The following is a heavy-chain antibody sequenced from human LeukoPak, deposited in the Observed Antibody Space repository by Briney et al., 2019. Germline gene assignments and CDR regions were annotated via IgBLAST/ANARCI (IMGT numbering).Heavy chain of an antibody. V-gene: IGHV5-51*01. CDR2: IYPGDSDT. Sequence: GESLKISCQGSGYSFTSYWIGWVRQMPGKGLEWMGIIYPGDSDTRYSPSFQGQVTISADKSISTAYLQWSSLKASDTAMYYCARSIAVAGRDLDYWGQGTLVTVSS. D-gene: IGHD6-19*01. CDR3: ARSIAVAGRDLDY. J-gene: IGHJ4*02. CDR1: GYSFTSYW.